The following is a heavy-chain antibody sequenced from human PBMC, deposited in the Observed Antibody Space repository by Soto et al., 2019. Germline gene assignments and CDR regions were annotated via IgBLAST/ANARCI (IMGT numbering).Heavy chain of an antibody. V-gene: IGHV4-34*01. D-gene: IGHD3-16*01. J-gene: IGHJ6*02. CDR1: GGSFSGYY. CDR3: ARVGGPIRGYYGMDV. CDR2: INHSGST. Sequence: SETLSLTCAVYGGSFSGYYWSWIRQPPGKGLEWIGEINHSGSTNYNPSLKSRVTISVDTSKNQFSLKLSSVTAADTAVYYCARVGGPIRGYYGMDVWGQGTTVRVYS.